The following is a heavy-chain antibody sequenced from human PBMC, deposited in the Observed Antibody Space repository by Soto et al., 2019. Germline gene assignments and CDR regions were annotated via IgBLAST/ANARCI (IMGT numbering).Heavy chain of an antibody. CDR1: GGSISNGDYY. D-gene: IGHD5-12*01. V-gene: IGHV4-30-4*01. J-gene: IGHJ4*02. CDR2: IYYSGST. CDR3: ARDRGGKDGYNFVGVDY. Sequence: SEPQSLTYSVSGGSISNGDYYWILIRQPPGKGLEWIGYIYYSGSTYYNPSLKSRVTISVDTSKNQFSLKLSSVTAADTAVYYCARDRGGKDGYNFVGVDYWGQGTLVTVSS.